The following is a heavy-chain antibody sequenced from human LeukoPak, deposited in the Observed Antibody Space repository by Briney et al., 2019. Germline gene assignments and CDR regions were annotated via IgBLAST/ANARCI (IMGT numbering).Heavy chain of an antibody. D-gene: IGHD3-10*01. V-gene: IGHV4-59*01. CDR1: GNSISSYY. Sequence: PSQTLSLTCTVSGNSISSYYWSWIRQPPGKGLEWIGYIYYSGSTNYNPSLKSRVTISVDTSKNQFSLKLSSVTAADTAVYYCARGGGIYGSVDYWGRGTLVTVSS. CDR2: IYYSGST. J-gene: IGHJ4*02. CDR3: ARGGGIYGSVDY.